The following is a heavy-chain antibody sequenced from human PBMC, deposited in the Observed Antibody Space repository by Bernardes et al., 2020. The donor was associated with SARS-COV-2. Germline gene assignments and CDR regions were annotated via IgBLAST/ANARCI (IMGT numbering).Heavy chain of an antibody. Sequence: GGSLRRSCAASGFTVSSNYMSWVRQAPGKGLEWVSVIYSGGSTYYADSVKGRFTISRHNSKNTLYLQMNSLRAEDTAVYYCARGGTAMVIDAFDIWGQGTMVTVSS. CDR2: IYSGGST. J-gene: IGHJ3*02. CDR1: GFTVSSNY. D-gene: IGHD5-18*01. CDR3: ARGGTAMVIDAFDI. V-gene: IGHV3-53*04.